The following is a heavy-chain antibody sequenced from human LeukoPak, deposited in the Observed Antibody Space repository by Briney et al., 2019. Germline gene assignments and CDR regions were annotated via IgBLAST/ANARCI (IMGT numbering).Heavy chain of an antibody. V-gene: IGHV4-39*01. CDR1: GGSISSSSYY. D-gene: IGHD3-10*01. J-gene: IGHJ5*02. CDR3: ARTITMVRGVILTWFDP. Sequence: PSETLSLTCTVSGGSISSSSYYWGWIRQPPGKGLEWIGSIYYSGSTYYNPSLRSRVTISVDTSKNQFSLKLSSVTAADTAVYCCARTITMVRGVILTWFDPWGQGTLVTVSS. CDR2: IYYSGST.